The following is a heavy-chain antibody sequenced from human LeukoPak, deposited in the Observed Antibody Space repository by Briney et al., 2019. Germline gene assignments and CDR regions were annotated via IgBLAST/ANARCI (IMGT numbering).Heavy chain of an antibody. CDR3: ARASYGDLKDIDY. Sequence: GGSLRLSCAASGFTFSSYSMNWVRQAPGKGLEWVSYISSSSSTIYYADSVKGRFTISRDNAKNSLYLQMNSLRDEDTAVYCCARASYGDLKDIDYWGQGTLVTVSS. V-gene: IGHV3-48*02. CDR1: GFTFSSYS. J-gene: IGHJ4*02. D-gene: IGHD4-17*01. CDR2: ISSSSSTI.